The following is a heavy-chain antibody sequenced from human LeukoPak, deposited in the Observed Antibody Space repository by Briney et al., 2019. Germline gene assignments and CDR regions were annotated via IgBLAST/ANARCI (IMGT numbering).Heavy chain of an antibody. CDR2: IYYSGST. CDR3: ARYGDYIDY. J-gene: IGHJ4*02. D-gene: IGHD4-17*01. Sequence: SETLSLTCTVSGGSISSYYWSWIRQPPGKGLEWIGYIYYSGSTNYNPSLKSRVTISVDTSKNQFSLKLSSVTAADTAVYYCARYGDYIDYWGQGTLVTVSS. V-gene: IGHV4-59*01. CDR1: GGSISSYY.